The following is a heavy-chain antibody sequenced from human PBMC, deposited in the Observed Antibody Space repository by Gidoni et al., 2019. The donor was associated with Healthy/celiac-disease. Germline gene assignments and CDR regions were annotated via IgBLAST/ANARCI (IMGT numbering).Heavy chain of an antibody. V-gene: IGHV3-23*01. CDR2: ISGIGGST. J-gene: IGHJ3*02. Sequence: EVQLLESGGGLVQPGGYLSLSCAASGFTFSSDAMSGVRQAPGKGLEWVSAISGIGGSTYYADAVKGRFTISRDNSKNTLYLKMNSLRAEDTAVYYCANHYGDGDAFDIWGQGTMVTVSS. CDR1: GFTFSSDA. D-gene: IGHD4-17*01. CDR3: ANHYGDGDAFDI.